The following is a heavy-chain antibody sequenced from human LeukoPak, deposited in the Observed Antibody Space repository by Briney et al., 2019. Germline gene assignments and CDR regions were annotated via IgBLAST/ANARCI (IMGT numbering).Heavy chain of an antibody. CDR1: RGSISCSIRSSY. V-gene: IGHV4-4*09. CDR2: ISSSGSV. D-gene: IGHD5-12*01. J-gene: IGHJ4*02. CDR3: ARILLGYSGAYYFDY. Sequence: SETLSLTCTVSRGSISCSIRSSYWSWLRQPPGKGLEWIGYISSSGSVNDNPSLRSRVTISVGTSKNQFFLNLSSVSAADTAVYYCARILLGYSGAYYFDYWGQGTLVTVSP.